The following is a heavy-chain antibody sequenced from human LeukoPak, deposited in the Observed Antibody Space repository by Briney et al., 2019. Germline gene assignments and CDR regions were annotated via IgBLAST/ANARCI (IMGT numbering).Heavy chain of an antibody. J-gene: IGHJ5*02. CDR3: ARDRGEMATICGWFDP. CDR2: INPNSGGT. V-gene: IGHV1-2*02. CDR1: GYTFTGYY. D-gene: IGHD5-24*01. Sequence: GASVKVSCKASGYTFTGYYMHWVRQAPGQGLEWMGWINPNSGGTNYAQKFQGRVTMTRDTSISTAYMELSRLRSDDTAVYYCARDRGEMATICGWFDPWGQGTLVTVSS.